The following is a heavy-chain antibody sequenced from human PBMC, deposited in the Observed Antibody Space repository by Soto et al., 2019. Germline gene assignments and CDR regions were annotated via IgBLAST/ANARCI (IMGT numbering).Heavy chain of an antibody. CDR2: ISSSGSYI. CDR1: GFTFSSYS. V-gene: IGHV3-21*01. CDR3: ARGTCYYDSHAYYAY. Sequence: GGSLRLSCAASGFTFSSYSMNWVRQAPGKGLEWVSSISSSGSYIYYADSVKGRFTISRDNAKNSLYLQMNSLRAEDTAVYYCARGTCYYDSHAYYAYWGQGTVVTVSS. J-gene: IGHJ4*02. D-gene: IGHD3-22*01.